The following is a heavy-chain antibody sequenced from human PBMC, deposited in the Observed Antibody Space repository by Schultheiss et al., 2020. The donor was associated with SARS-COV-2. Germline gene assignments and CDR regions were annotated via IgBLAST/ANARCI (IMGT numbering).Heavy chain of an antibody. CDR1: GFTFSSYA. Sequence: GESLKISCAASGFTFSSYAMHWVRQAPGKGLEWVAVISYDGSNKYYADSVKGRFTISRDNSKNTLYLQMNSLRAEDTAVYYCAKDRGYDYGGNSFFAYWGQGTLVTVSS. CDR3: AKDRGYDYGGNSFFAY. CDR2: ISYDGSNK. J-gene: IGHJ4*02. V-gene: IGHV3-30*04. D-gene: IGHD4-23*01.